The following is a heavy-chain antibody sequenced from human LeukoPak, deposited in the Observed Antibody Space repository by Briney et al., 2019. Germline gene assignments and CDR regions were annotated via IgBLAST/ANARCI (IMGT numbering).Heavy chain of an antibody. Sequence: GRSLRLSCAASGFTFSSYGMHWVRQVPGKGLEWLAVIWYDGSNKYYADSVKGRFTISRDNSKNTLYLQMNSLRAEDTAVYYCARDYLDWYFDLWGRGTLVTVSS. V-gene: IGHV3-33*01. CDR3: ARDYLDWYFDL. CDR1: GFTFSSYG. CDR2: IWYDGSNK. J-gene: IGHJ2*01.